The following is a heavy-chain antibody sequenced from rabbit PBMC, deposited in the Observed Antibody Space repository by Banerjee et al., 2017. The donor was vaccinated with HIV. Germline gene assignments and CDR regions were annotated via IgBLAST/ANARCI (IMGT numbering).Heavy chain of an antibody. Sequence: QQLLEESGGGLVKPGETLTLTCKASGIDFSSYGINWVRQAPGKGLEWIGIIGAGKGSTDYATWVNGRFTISSDNAQNTVDLQMNSLTAADTATYFCVRFASSSGYLAYYFNLWGPGTLVTVS. D-gene: IGHD1-1*01. CDR1: GIDFSSYG. J-gene: IGHJ4*01. V-gene: IGHV1S43*01. CDR3: VRFASSSGYLAYYFNL. CDR2: IGAGKGST.